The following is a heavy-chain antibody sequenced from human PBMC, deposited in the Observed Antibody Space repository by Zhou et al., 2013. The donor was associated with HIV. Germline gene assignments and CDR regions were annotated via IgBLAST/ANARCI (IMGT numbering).Heavy chain of an antibody. D-gene: IGHD1-26*01. V-gene: IGHV1-69*05. Sequence: QVQLVQSGAEVKKPGSSVKVSCKASGGTFNTYAISWVRQAPGQGLEWMGGIIPIFDTSKYAQKLQGRVTITTDASTSTAYMELSSLRSEDTAVYYCARDLLPTTTWTDSYYYGLDVWGQGP. CDR2: IIPIFDTS. CDR1: GGTFNTYA. CDR3: ARDLLPTTTWTDSYYYGLDV. J-gene: IGHJ6*02.